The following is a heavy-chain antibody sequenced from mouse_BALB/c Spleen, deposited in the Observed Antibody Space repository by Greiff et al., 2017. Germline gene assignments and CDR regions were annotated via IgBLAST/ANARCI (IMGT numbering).Heavy chain of an antibody. CDR2: INPSNGGT. V-gene: IGHV1S81*02. CDR1: GYTFTSYW. CDR3: ARQGTMIHDLLGYAMDY. Sequence: VQLQQSGAELVKPGASVKLSCKASGYTFTSYWMHWVKLRPGQGFEWIGEINPSNGGTNYNEKFKRKATLTVDKSSSTAYMQLSSLTSEDSAVYYCARQGTMIHDLLGYAMDYWGQGTSVTVSS. J-gene: IGHJ4*01. D-gene: IGHD2-4*01.